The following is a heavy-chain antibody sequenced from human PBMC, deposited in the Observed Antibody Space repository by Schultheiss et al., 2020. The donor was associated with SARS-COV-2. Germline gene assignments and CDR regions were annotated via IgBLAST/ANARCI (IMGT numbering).Heavy chain of an antibody. D-gene: IGHD6-19*01. J-gene: IGHJ4*02. CDR1: GFTFSSYW. V-gene: IGHV3-74*01. CDR3: ARGLGIAVAGADY. CDR2: INSDGSST. Sequence: GGSLRLSCAASGFTFSSYWMHWVRQAPGKGLVWVSRINSDGSSTSYADSVKGRFTISRDNAKNSLYLQMNSLRAEDTAVYYCARGLGIAVAGADYWGQGTLVTVSS.